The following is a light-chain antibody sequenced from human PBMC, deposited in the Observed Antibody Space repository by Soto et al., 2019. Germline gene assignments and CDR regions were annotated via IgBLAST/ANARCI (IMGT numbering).Light chain of an antibody. V-gene: IGKV1-39*01. J-gene: IGKJ5*01. Sequence: DIQMTQSPSSLSASVGDRVTITCRASPGISDYLSWFQQRPGKAPKLLIYGASTLQSGVPSRFSGSGSGTYFTLPISSLQPEDCATYYCQQAHGTFGQGTRLEIK. CDR3: QQAHGT. CDR1: PGISDY. CDR2: GAS.